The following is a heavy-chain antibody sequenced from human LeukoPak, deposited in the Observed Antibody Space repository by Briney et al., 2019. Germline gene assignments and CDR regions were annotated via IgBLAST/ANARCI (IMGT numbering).Heavy chain of an antibody. J-gene: IGHJ3*01. CDR1: GFTFSYFE. V-gene: IGHV3-48*03. Sequence: GGSLRLSCAASGFTFSYFEMNWVRQAPGKGLELVSYISSSGSPKYYADSVKGRFTISRDNAKNSLYLQMFSLRPEDTAVYFCAKDLILWGQGTVVTVSS. CDR3: AKDLIL. CDR2: ISSSGSPK.